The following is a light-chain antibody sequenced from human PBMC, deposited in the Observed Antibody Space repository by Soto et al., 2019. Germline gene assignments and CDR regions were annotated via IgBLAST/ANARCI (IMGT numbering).Light chain of an antibody. V-gene: IGKV3-20*01. CDR3: QQYGSSPRT. CDR2: GAS. J-gene: IGKJ3*01. CDR1: QSVSSSY. Sequence: ESVLTQSPGTLSLSPGERATLSCRASQSVSSSYLAWYQQKPGQAPRLLTYGASSRATGIPDRFSGSGSGTDFTLTISRLEPEDIAVYYCQQYGSSPRTFGPGTKVDIK.